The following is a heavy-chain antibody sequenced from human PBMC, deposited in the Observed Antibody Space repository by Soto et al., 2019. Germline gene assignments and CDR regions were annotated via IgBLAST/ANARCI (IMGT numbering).Heavy chain of an antibody. CDR1: GGSISSYY. J-gene: IGHJ6*03. CDR3: ARDSSIYSYGYRGGLRLDYYYYMDV. Sequence: QVQLQESGPGLVKPSETLSLTCTVSGGSISSYYWSWIRHPPGKGLEWIGYIYYSGSTNYNPSLKSRVTISVDTSKNQFSLKLSSVTAADTAVYYCARDSSIYSYGYRGGLRLDYYYYMDVWGKGTTVTVSS. D-gene: IGHD5-18*01. CDR2: IYYSGST. V-gene: IGHV4-59*01.